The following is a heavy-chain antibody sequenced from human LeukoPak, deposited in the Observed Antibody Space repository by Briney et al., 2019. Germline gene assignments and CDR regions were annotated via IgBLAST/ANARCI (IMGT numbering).Heavy chain of an antibody. J-gene: IGHJ3*02. D-gene: IGHD2-2*01. CDR3: ARRGIVVVPAARGAFDI. V-gene: IGHV4-34*01. CDR2: INHSGST. Sequence: SETLSLTCAVYGGSFSGYYWSWIRQPPGKGLEWIGEINHSGSTNYNPSLKSRVTISVDTSKNQFSLKLSSVTAADTAVYYCARRGIVVVPAARGAFDIWGQGTMVTVSS. CDR1: GGSFSGYY.